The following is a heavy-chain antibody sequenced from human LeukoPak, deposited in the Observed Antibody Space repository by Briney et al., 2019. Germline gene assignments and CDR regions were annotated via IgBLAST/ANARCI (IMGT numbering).Heavy chain of an antibody. CDR1: GFTFRSYG. J-gene: IGHJ4*02. Sequence: GGSLRLSCAASGFTFRSYGMHWVRQAPGKGLEWVAFVRFDGSNTYYAESVKGRFTISRDTSKNTLYLQMNSLRPEDTAVYYCARTRGSHISMAYLDYWGQGTLVTVSS. V-gene: IGHV3-30*02. CDR3: ARTRGSHISMAYLDY. CDR2: VRFDGSNT. D-gene: IGHD2/OR15-2a*01.